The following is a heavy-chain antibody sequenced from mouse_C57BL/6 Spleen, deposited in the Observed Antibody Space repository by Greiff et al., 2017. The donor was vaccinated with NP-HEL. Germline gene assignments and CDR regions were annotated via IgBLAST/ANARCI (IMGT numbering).Heavy chain of an antibody. CDR3: ARGDGYSDYFDY. V-gene: IGHV1-82*01. J-gene: IGHJ2*01. D-gene: IGHD2-3*01. CDR2: IYPGDGDT. CDR1: GYAFSSSW. Sequence: QVQLQQSGPELVKPGASVKISCKASGYAFSSSWMNWVKQRPGKGLEWIGRIYPGDGDTNYNGKFKGKATLTADKSSSTAYMQLSSLTSEDSAVYFCARGDGYSDYFDYWGQGTTLTVSS.